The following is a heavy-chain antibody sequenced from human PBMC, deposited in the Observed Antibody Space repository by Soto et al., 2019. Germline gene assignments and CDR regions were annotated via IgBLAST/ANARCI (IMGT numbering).Heavy chain of an antibody. CDR2: ISSSSSTI. Sequence: PGGSLRLSCAASGFTFSSYSMNWVRQAPGKGLEWVSYISSSSSTIYYADSVKGRFTISRDNAKNSLYLQMNSLRAEDTVVYYCARDREAAADDAFDIWGQGTMVNVSS. V-gene: IGHV3-48*01. CDR1: GFTFSSYS. J-gene: IGHJ3*02. D-gene: IGHD6-13*01. CDR3: ARDREAAADDAFDI.